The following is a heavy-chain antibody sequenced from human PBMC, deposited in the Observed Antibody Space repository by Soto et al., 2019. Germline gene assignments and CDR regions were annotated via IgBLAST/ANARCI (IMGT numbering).Heavy chain of an antibody. CDR2: ISWVGDSA. CDR1: GFTFDDYT. J-gene: IGHJ4*02. V-gene: IGHV3-43*01. CDR3: AKGTRGNSPELDF. Sequence: PGGSLRLSCAASGFTFDDYTMHWVRQTPGKGLAWVSLISWVGDSAYYADSVRGRFTIFRDNSKNSLFLQMNNVRAEDAALYLCAKGTRGNSPELDFWGQGTLVTVSS. D-gene: IGHD1-1*01.